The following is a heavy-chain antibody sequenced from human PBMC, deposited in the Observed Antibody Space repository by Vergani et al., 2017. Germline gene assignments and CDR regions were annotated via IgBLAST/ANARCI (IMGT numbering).Heavy chain of an antibody. CDR1: GFTFSSYG. Sequence: QVQLVESGGGVVQPGRSLRLSCAASGFTFSSYGMHWVRQAPGKGLEWVAVISYDGSNKYYADSVKGRFTISRDNSKNTLYLQMNSLRAEDTAVYYCAKASPGGNYGMDVWGQGTTVTVSS. J-gene: IGHJ6*02. CDR2: ISYDGSNK. CDR3: AKASPGGNYGMDV. V-gene: IGHV3-30*18. D-gene: IGHD1-14*01.